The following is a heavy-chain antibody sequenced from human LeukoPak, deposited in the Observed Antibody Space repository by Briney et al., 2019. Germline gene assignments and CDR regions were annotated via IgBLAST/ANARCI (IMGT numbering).Heavy chain of an antibody. Sequence: GGSLRLSCAASGFTFSSYAMSWVRQAPGKGLEWVSAISGSGGSTYYADSVKGRFTISRDNSKNTLYLQMNSLRAEDTAVYYCAKDPMEKHYDILTGYYFYYFDYWGQGTLVTVSS. CDR1: GFTFSSYA. CDR3: AKDPMEKHYDILTGYYFYYFDY. CDR2: ISGSGGST. J-gene: IGHJ4*02. D-gene: IGHD3-9*01. V-gene: IGHV3-23*01.